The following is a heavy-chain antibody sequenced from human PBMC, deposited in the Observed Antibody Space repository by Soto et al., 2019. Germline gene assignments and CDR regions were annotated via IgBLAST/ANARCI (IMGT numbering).Heavy chain of an antibody. J-gene: IGHJ5*02. CDR3: ARGRSYVIPTRNLNQENDYGEGGDWFDP. CDR2: MNPNSGNT. V-gene: IGHV1-8*01. D-gene: IGHD4-17*01. CDR1: GYTFTSYD. Sequence: ASVKVSCKASGYTFTSYDINWVRQATGQGLEWMGWMNPNSGNTGYAQKFQGRVTMTRNTSISTAYMELSSLRSEDTAVYYCARGRSYVIPTRNLNQENDYGEGGDWFDPWGQGTLVTVSS.